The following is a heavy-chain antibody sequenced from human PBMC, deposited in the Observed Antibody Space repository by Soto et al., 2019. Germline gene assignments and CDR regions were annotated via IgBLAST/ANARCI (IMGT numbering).Heavy chain of an antibody. J-gene: IGHJ4*02. D-gene: IGHD3-3*01. CDR3: AKHYDFWSGYHLSEYYFDY. V-gene: IGHV3-23*01. Sequence: GGSLRLSCAASGFTFSSYAMSWVRQAPGKGLEWVSAISGSGGSTYYADSVKGRFTISRDNSKNTLYLQMNSLRAEDTAVYYCAKHYDFWSGYHLSEYYFDYWGQGTLVTVSS. CDR1: GFTFSSYA. CDR2: ISGSGGST.